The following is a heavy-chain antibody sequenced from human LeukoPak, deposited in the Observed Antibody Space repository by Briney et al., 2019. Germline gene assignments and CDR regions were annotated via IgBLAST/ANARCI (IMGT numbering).Heavy chain of an antibody. Sequence: PGGSLRLSCAASGFTVSSNYMSWVRQAPGKGLEWVSLIYSGGSTSYADSVKGRFTFSRDNSKNTLYLQMNSLRAEDTAVYYCAREQITLGAFDIWGQGTKVTVSS. V-gene: IGHV3-53*01. J-gene: IGHJ3*02. D-gene: IGHD7-27*01. CDR2: IYSGGST. CDR1: GFTVSSNY. CDR3: AREQITLGAFDI.